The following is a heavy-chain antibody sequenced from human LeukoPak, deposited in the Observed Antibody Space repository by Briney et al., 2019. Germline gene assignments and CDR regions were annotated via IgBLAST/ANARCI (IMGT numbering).Heavy chain of an antibody. CDR1: GFAFNTYW. J-gene: IGHJ5*02. V-gene: IGHV3-74*01. CDR2: INGDGSST. CDR3: ARGKGYSIDQ. D-gene: IGHD5-18*01. Sequence: GGSLRLSCAASGFAFNTYWMHWVRQAPGTGLVWVSRINGDGSSTSYADFVKGRFTISRDNAKNTLYLQMNSLRAEETAIYYCARGKGYSIDQWGQGTLVTVSS.